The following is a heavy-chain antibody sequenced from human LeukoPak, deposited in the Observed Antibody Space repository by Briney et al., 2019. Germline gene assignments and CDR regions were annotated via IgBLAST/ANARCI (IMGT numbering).Heavy chain of an antibody. Sequence: PGGSLRLSCAASGFSFSSYWMSWVRQAPGKGLEWVANMKRDGSEKHYVDSVRGRFTISRDNAKNSLYLQMNSLRAEDTAVYYCARDRFAPGQWLVRLDNWFDPWGQGTLVTVSS. D-gene: IGHD6-19*01. V-gene: IGHV3-7*01. CDR2: MKRDGSEK. J-gene: IGHJ5*02. CDR3: ARDRFAPGQWLVRLDNWFDP. CDR1: GFSFSSYW.